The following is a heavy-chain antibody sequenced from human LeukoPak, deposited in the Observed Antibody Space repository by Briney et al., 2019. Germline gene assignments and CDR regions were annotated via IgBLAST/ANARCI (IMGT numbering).Heavy chain of an antibody. CDR3: AELGITMIGGV. J-gene: IGHJ6*04. V-gene: IGHV3-48*03. CDR1: GFTFSSYE. D-gene: IGHD3-10*02. Sequence: GGSLRLSCAASGFTFSSYEMNWVRQAPGKGLEWVSYISSCGSTIYYADSVKGRFTISRDNAKNSLYLQMNSLRAEDTAVYYCAELGITMIGGVWGKGTTVTISS. CDR2: ISSCGSTI.